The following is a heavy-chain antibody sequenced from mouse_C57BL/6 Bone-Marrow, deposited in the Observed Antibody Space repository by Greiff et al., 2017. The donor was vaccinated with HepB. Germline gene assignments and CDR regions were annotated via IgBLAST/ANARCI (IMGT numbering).Heavy chain of an antibody. V-gene: IGHV10-1*01. CDR1: GFSFNTYA. J-gene: IGHJ4*01. CDR2: IRSKSNNYAT. Sequence: DVMLVESGGGLVQPKGSLKLSCAASGFSFNTYAMNWVRQAPGKGLEWVARIRSKSNNYATYYADSVKDRFTISRDDSESMLYLQMNNLKTEDTAMYYCVRPLITTVVGYAMDYWGQGTSVTVSS. CDR3: VRPLITTVVGYAMDY. D-gene: IGHD1-1*01.